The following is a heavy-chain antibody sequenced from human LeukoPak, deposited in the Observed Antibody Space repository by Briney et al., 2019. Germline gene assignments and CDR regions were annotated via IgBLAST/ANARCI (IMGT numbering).Heavy chain of an antibody. CDR3: ARLVCGGGSCPAEFDY. V-gene: IGHV4-39*01. CDR2: IYYSGST. CDR1: GGSVSSGGHY. Sequence: SETLSLTCIASGGSVSSGGHYWGWIRQPPGKGLEWIGSIYYSGSTYYNPSLNNRVTIFIDMSKNQFSLRLNSVTATDTAVYYCARLVCGGGSCPAEFDYWGQGTLVTVSS. J-gene: IGHJ4*02. D-gene: IGHD2-15*01.